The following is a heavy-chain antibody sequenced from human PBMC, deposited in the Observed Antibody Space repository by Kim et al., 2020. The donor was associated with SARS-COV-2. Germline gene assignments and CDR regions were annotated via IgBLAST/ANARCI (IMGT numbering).Heavy chain of an antibody. D-gene: IGHD6-13*01. CDR3: ARHCVAAARRTDV. CDR2: IYYSGST. J-gene: IGHJ6*02. Sequence: SETLSLTCTVSGGSINSYYWRWIRQPPGKGLEWIGYIYYSGSTNCNPSLKSRATISVDTSKYQFSLNLSSVTAADTAVYYCARHCVAAARRTDVWGQAT. CDR1: GGSINSYY. V-gene: IGHV4-59*08.